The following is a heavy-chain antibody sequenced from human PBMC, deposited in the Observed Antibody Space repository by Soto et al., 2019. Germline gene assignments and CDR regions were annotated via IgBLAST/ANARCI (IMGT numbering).Heavy chain of an antibody. CDR3: ARHELAARGKYSSRNWFDP. V-gene: IGHV4-39*01. Sequence: SETLSLTCTVSGGSISSSSYYWGWIRQPPGKGLEWIGRIYYSGSTYYNPSLKSRVTISVDTSKNQFSLKLSSVPAADTAVYFCARHELAARGKYSSRNWFDPWGQGSLVTVSS. CDR1: GGSISSSSYY. J-gene: IGHJ5*02. CDR2: IYYSGST. D-gene: IGHD6-6*01.